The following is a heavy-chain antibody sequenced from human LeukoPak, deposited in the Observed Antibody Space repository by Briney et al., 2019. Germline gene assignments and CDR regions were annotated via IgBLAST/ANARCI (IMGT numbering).Heavy chain of an antibody. D-gene: IGHD1-1*01. J-gene: IGHJ3*02. CDR1: GGSISSYF. CDR2: FYYSGST. V-gene: IGHV4-59*01. Sequence: PSETLSLTCTVSGGSISSYFWNWIRQPPGKGLEWIGYFYYSGSTNYNPSLKSRVTISVDTSKNQFPLKLSSVTAADTAVYYCAGGFSVRRGAFDIWGQGTMVTVSS. CDR3: AGGFSVRRGAFDI.